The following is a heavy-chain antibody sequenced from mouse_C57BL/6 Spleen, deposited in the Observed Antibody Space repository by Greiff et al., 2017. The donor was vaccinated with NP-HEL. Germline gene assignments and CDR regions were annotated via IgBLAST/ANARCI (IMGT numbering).Heavy chain of an antibody. D-gene: IGHD1-2*01. Sequence: QVQLQQSGAELVRPGTSVKLSCKASGYTFTSYWMHWVKQRPGQGLEWIGVIDPSDSYTNYNQKFKGKATLTVDTSSSTAYMQLSSLTSEDSAVYYCAREITTAGAMDYWGQGTSVTVSS. CDR3: AREITTAGAMDY. CDR2: IDPSDSYT. CDR1: GYTFTSYW. V-gene: IGHV1-59*01. J-gene: IGHJ4*01.